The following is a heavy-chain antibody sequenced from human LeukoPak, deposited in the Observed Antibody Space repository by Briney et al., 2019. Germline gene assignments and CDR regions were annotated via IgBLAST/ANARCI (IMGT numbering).Heavy chain of an antibody. CDR2: ISSSSSFI. J-gene: IGHJ4*02. Sequence: KPGGSLRLSCAASGFTFSRYSMNWVPQAPGKGLEWVSSISSSSSFIYYADSVKGRFTISRDNAKNSLYLQMNSLRAEDTAVYYCARDPPLGSCSTISCPHLDYWGQGTLVTVSS. V-gene: IGHV3-21*01. D-gene: IGHD2-2*01. CDR3: ARDPPLGSCSTISCPHLDY. CDR1: GFTFSRYS.